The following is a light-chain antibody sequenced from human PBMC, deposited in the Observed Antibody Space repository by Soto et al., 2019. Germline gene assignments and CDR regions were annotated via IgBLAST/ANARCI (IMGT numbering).Light chain of an antibody. Sequence: QTVVTQEPSFSVSPGRTVTLTCGLSSGSVSSSYYPSWYQQTPGQAPRTLIYSTNTRSSGVPDRFSGSILGNKAALTITGAQADDESDYYCVLYMGSGSWLFDGGTKLTVL. J-gene: IGLJ3*02. CDR3: VLYMGSGSWL. V-gene: IGLV8-61*01. CDR2: STN. CDR1: SGSVSSSYY.